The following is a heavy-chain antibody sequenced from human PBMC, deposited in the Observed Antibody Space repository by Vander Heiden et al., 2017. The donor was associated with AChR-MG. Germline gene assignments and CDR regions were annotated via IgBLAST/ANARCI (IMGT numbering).Heavy chain of an antibody. CDR2: IKGKTDGGTT. Sequence: EVHLVESGGGLVEPGGSLRLSCAASGFPFSKAWMSWVRQAPGKGLEGLGRIKGKTDGGTTDYIAPVKGRFTISRDDSKATIDRQMNCLKTEDTAVYYCATGGGGTDYWGQGTLVTVSS. CDR1: GFPFSKAW. CDR3: ATGGGGTDY. D-gene: IGHD1-1*01. V-gene: IGHV3-15*01. J-gene: IGHJ4*02.